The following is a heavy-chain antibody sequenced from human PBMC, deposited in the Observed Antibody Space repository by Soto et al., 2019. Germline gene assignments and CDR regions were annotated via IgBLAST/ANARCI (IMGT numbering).Heavy chain of an antibody. CDR2: IYWDDDK. CDR3: AHRVLRTVFGLITTTAIYFDF. V-gene: IGHV2-5*02. D-gene: IGHD3-3*01. Sequence: QMTLNESGPTVVRPTETLTLTCRFSGFSLTTSGVGVGWIRQSPGKAPEWLALIYWDDDKRYSASLKSRLTITKDTSKNRVVLTVSDLDPTDTATYYCAHRVLRTVFGLITTTAIYFDFWGQGTPVAVSS. CDR1: GFSLTTSGVG. J-gene: IGHJ4*02.